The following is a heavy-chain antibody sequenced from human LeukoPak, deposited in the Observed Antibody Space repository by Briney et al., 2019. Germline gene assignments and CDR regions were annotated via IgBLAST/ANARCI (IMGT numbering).Heavy chain of an antibody. Sequence: SETLSLTCAVYGGSFSGYYWSWIRQPPGKGLEWIGEINHSGSTNYNPSLKSRVTISVDTSKNQFSLKLSSVTAADTAVYYCARGVYCSGGSCYIPLDYWGQGTLVTVSS. CDR3: ARGVYCSGGSCYIPLDY. J-gene: IGHJ4*02. D-gene: IGHD2-15*01. V-gene: IGHV4-34*01. CDR2: INHSGST. CDR1: GGSFSGYY.